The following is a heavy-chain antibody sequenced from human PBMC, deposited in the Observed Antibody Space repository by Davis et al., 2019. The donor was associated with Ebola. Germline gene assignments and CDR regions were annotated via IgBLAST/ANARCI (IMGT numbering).Heavy chain of an antibody. Sequence: MPSETLSLTCGVSGGSFSGYFWTWIRQAPGKGLEWIGEIDHSGSTTYNPSLKSRITISLDTSRNQFSPRMYSVTAADTATYFCARASVVISANFDSWAREPWSASPQ. D-gene: IGHD2-21*01. CDR1: GGSFSGYF. CDR2: IDHSGST. V-gene: IGHV4-34*01. CDR3: ARASVVISANFDS. J-gene: IGHJ5*01.